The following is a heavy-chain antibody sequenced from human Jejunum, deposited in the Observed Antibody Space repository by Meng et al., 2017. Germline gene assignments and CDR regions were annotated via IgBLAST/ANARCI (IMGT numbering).Heavy chain of an antibody. V-gene: IGHV4-61*08. D-gene: IGHD1-26*01. CDR1: GGSVSSAGYQ. CDR3: ARDHMGSLDY. Sequence: QVLLQGAGPGLLRPSETLPLICSVSGGSVSSAGYQWSWIRQPPGKGLEWIGYASTNYNPSLKSRVTISVDTSKNQFSLRLTSVTAADTAVYYCARDHMGSLDYWGQGILVTVSS. J-gene: IGHJ4*02. CDR2: AST.